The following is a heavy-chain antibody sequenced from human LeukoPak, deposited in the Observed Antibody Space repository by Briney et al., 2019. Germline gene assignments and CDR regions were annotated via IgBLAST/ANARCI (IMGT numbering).Heavy chain of an antibody. J-gene: IGHJ4*02. CDR3: ARVFYSSSWFDY. CDR1: GDSVSSNSAA. V-gene: IGHV6-1*01. Sequence: SQTLSLTCAISGDSVSSNSAAWNWIRQSPSRGLEWLGRTYFRSKWYNDYAVSVKGRITINPDTSKNQFSLQLNSVSPEDTAVYYCARVFYSSSWFDYWGQGTLVTVSS. D-gene: IGHD6-13*01. CDR2: TYFRSKWYN.